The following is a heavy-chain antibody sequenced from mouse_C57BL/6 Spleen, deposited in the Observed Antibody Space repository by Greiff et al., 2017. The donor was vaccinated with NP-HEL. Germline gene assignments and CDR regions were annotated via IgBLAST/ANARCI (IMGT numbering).Heavy chain of an antibody. J-gene: IGHJ2*01. V-gene: IGHV1-69*01. CDR3: ARGHDYDYFDY. CDR2: IDPSDSYT. Sequence: QVHVKQPGAELVMPGASVKLSCKASGYTFTSYWMHWVKQRPGQGLEWIGEIDPSDSYTNYNQKFKGKSTLTVDKSSSTAYMQLSSLTSEDSAVYYCARGHDYDYFDYWGQGTTLTVSS. CDR1: GYTFTSYW. D-gene: IGHD2-4*01.